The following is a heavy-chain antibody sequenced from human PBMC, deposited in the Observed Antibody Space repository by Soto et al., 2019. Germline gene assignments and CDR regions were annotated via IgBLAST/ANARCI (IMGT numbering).Heavy chain of an antibody. CDR1: GFTFSSYG. D-gene: IGHD3-22*01. V-gene: IGHV3-30*18. CDR2: TSYDGSNK. J-gene: IGHJ4*02. CDR3: AKEYEYYYDSSGYYSIDY. Sequence: GGSLRLSCAASGFTFSSYGMHWVRQAPGKGLEWVAVTSYDGSNKYYADSVNGRFTISRDNSNNTLYLQMNIIRAENTAYYYFAKEYEYYYDSSGYYSIDYWGQGTLVTVSS.